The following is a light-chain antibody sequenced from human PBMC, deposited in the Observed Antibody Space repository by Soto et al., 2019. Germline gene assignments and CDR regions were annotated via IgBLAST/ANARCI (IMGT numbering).Light chain of an antibody. V-gene: IGKV1-33*01. CDR2: DAS. Sequence: DIQMTQSPSSLSASVGDRVTITCQASQDISSYLNWYQQQPGKAPKLLIYDASNLQTGVPSRFSGRGSGTDFTFILSSLQPEDFATYYCQQYHTLAPTFGQGTKMEIK. J-gene: IGKJ1*01. CDR3: QQYHTLAPT. CDR1: QDISSY.